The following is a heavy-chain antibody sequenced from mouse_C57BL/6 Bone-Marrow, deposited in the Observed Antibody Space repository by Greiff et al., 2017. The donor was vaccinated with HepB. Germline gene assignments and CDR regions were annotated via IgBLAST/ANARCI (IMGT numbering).Heavy chain of an antibody. CDR2: IHPNSGST. Sequence: QVQLKQPGAELVKPGASVKLSCKASGYTFTSYWMHWVKQRPGQGLEWIGMIHPNSGSTNYNEKFKSKATLTVDKSSSTAYMQLSSLTSEDSAVYYCARGIYYGYLDYWGQGTTLTVSS. V-gene: IGHV1-64*01. CDR3: ARGIYYGYLDY. CDR1: GYTFTSYW. D-gene: IGHD2-1*01. J-gene: IGHJ2*01.